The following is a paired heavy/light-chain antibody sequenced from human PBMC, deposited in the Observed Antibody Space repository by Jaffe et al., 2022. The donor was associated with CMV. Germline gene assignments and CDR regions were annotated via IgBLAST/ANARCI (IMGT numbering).Heavy chain of an antibody. D-gene: IGHD2-8*01. V-gene: IGHV3-7*03. CDR2: INQDGSEK. Sequence: EVQLVESGGGLVQPGGSLRLSCAASGFIFGSHWMSWVRQAPGKGLEWVANINQDGSEKHYVDSVKGRFTVSRDNAKKSVFLQMSSLRAEDTAVYYCARRNGGLSGYFDNWGQGTLVTVSS. CDR1: GFIFGSHW. CDR3: ARRNGGLSGYFDN. J-gene: IGHJ4*02.
Light chain of an antibody. Sequence: DIVMTQSPDSLAVSLGERATINCKSSQSLLYSSNNKNYLVWYQQKPGQPPKLLIYWASTRESGVPDRFSGSGSGTDFTLTISSLQAEDVAVYYCQQYYSTPITFGQGTRLEIK. V-gene: IGKV4-1*01. CDR2: WAS. J-gene: IGKJ5*01. CDR3: QQYYSTPIT. CDR1: QSLLYSSNNKNY.